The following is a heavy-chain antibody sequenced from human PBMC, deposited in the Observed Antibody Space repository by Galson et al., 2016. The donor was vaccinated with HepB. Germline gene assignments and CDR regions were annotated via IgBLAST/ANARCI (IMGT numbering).Heavy chain of an antibody. V-gene: IGHV3-33*01. J-gene: IGHJ6*02. Sequence: SLRLSCAASGFTFSSYGMHWVRQAPGKGLEWVAVIWYDGSNKYYADSVKGRFIISRDNSKNTLYLQMNSLRAEDTAVYYCAGDYDDSWPPYGMDVWGQGTTVTVSS. CDR2: IWYDGSNK. CDR1: GFTFSSYG. D-gene: IGHD3-22*01. CDR3: AGDYDDSWPPYGMDV.